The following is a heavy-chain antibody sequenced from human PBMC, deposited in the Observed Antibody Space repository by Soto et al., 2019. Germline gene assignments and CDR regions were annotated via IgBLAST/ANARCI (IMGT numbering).Heavy chain of an antibody. V-gene: IGHV1-69*02. CDR1: GGTFSSYT. J-gene: IGHJ4*02. CDR2: IIPILGIA. Sequence: SVKVSCKASGGTFSSYTISWVRQAPGQGLEWMGRIIPILGIANYAQKFQGRVTITADKSTSTAYMELSSLRSEDTAVYYCARSRNWNTPLFDYWGQGTLVTVSS. CDR3: ARSRNWNTPLFDY. D-gene: IGHD1-20*01.